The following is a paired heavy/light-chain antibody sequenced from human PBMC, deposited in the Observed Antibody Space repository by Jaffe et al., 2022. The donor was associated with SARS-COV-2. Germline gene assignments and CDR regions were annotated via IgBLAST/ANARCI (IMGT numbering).Heavy chain of an antibody. J-gene: IGHJ4*02. Sequence: EVQLVESGGGLVQPGGSLRLSCAASGFSFSTYAMAWVRQTPGKGLEWISGISYDGGTIVYADSVRGRFTLSRDNSQKMLHLQMNSLRAEDTAVYYCAKKLGSSWYPEFDYWGQGILVTVSS. CDR1: GFSFSTYA. V-gene: IGHV3-23*04. CDR2: ISYDGGTI. D-gene: IGHD6-13*01. CDR3: AKKLGSSWYPEFDY.
Light chain of an antibody. J-gene: IGLJ3*02. CDR1: SGSVSSSYY. V-gene: IGLV8-61*01. Sequence: QTVVTQEPSFSVSPGGTVTLTCGLSSGSVSSSYYPSWYQQTPGQAPRALIYRTNSRFSGVPDRFSGSILGNKAALTITGAQADDECDYYCVLYMSSGISLFGGGTKLTVL. CDR2: RTN. CDR3: VLYMSSGISL.